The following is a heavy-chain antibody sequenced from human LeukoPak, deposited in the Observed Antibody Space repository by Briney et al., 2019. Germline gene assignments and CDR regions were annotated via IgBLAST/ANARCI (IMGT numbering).Heavy chain of an antibody. J-gene: IGHJ5*02. CDR2: INPNSGGT. V-gene: IGHV1-2*06. D-gene: IGHD2-2*01. Sequence: GASVKVSCKASGYTFTGYYMHWVRQAPGQGLEWMGRINPNSGGTNYAQKFQGRVTMTRDTSISTAYMELSRLRSDDTAVYYCARARYCSSTRCYWFDPWGQGTVVTVSS. CDR1: GYTFTGYY. CDR3: ARARYCSSTRCYWFDP.